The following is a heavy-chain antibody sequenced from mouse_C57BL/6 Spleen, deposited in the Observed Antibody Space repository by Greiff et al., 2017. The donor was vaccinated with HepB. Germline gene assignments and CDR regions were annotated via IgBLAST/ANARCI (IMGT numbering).Heavy chain of an antibody. D-gene: IGHD2-5*01. V-gene: IGHV3-6*01. CDR3: ASGGYSNYPFAY. CDR2: ISYDGSN. J-gene: IGHJ3*01. CDR1: GYSITSGYY. Sequence: EVQLQQSGPGLVKPSQSLSLTCSVTGYSITSGYYWNWIRQFPGNKLEWMGYISYDGSNNYNPSLKNRISITRDTSKNQFFLKLNSVTTEDTATYYCASGGYSNYPFAYWGQGTLVTVSA.